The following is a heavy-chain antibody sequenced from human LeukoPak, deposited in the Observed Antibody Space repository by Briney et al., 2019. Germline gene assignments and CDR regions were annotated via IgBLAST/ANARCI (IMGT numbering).Heavy chain of an antibody. CDR2: IYHSGST. V-gene: IGHV4-38-2*01. Sequence: SETLSLTCAVSGYSISSGYDWGWIRQPPGKGLEWMGSIYHSGSTYYNPSLKSRVTISVDTSKNQFSLKLSSVTAADTAVCYCARHAVGAIVDYYYYYMDVWGKGTTVTVSS. J-gene: IGHJ6*03. CDR3: ARHAVGAIVDYYYYYMDV. CDR1: GYSISSGYD. D-gene: IGHD1-26*01.